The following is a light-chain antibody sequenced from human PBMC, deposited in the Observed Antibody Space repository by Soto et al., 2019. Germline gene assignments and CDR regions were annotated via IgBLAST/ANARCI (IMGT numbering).Light chain of an antibody. CDR3: LQHNSLPLT. CDR1: QGIRAA. J-gene: IGKJ1*01. V-gene: IGKV1-17*01. CDR2: GSS. Sequence: DIQMTQSPSSLSASVGDRVTVTCRASQGIRAALVWYQQKPGKAPKRLIYGSSTLQSGVPSRFSGSGSETEFTLTISSLQPEDSATYYCLQHNSLPLTFGQGTKVEIK.